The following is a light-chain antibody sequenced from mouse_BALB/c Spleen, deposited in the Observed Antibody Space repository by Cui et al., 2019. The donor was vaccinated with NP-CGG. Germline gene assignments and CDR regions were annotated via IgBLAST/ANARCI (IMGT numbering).Light chain of an antibody. CDR3: ALWYSNHWV. CDR2: GTN. Sequence: QAVGTKDSATTTSPGETVTLTCRSSTGAVTTSNYANWVQEKPDHLFTGLIGGTNNRAPGVPARFSGSLIGDKAALIITGAQTEDEAIYFCALWYSNHWVFGGGTKLTVL. CDR1: TGAVTTSNY. J-gene: IGLJ1*01. V-gene: IGLV1*01.